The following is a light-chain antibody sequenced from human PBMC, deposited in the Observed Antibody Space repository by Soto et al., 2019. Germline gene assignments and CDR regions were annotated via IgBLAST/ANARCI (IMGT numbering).Light chain of an antibody. CDR1: ENVRTF. CDR3: QQHSHWPPWT. V-gene: IGKV3-11*01. J-gene: IGKJ1*01. Sequence: EVVLTQSPATLSLSPGERATLSYRASENVRTFVDWYQQKPGQAPRLLMFGASNRATGIPARFSGSGSGTDFTLTISNLEPEDFAVYYCQQHSHWPPWTFGQGTRVEIQ. CDR2: GAS.